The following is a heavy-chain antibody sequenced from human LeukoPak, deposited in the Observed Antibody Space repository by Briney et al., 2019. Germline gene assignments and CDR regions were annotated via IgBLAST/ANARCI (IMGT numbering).Heavy chain of an antibody. V-gene: IGHV3-7*01. CDR2: IKQDGSEK. CDR1: GFTFSSYG. D-gene: IGHD3-3*01. J-gene: IGHJ4*02. Sequence: GGSLRLSCAASGFTFSSYGMHWVRQAPGKGLEWVANIKQDGSEKYYVDSVKGRFTISRDNAKNSLYLQMNSLRAEDTAVYYCARDTIFGGAPFDYWGQGTLVTVSS. CDR3: ARDTIFGGAPFDY.